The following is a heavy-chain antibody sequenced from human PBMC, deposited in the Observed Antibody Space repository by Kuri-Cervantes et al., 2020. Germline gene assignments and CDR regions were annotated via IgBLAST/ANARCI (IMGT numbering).Heavy chain of an antibody. CDR3: ARVGSVGMDV. CDR1: GFTFSSYS. V-gene: IGHV3-48*01. CDR2: ISSSSSTI. J-gene: IGHJ6*02. Sequence: GESLKISCAASGFTFSSYSMNWVRQAPGKGLEWVSYISSSSSTIYYADSVKGRFTISRDNAKNSLYLQMNSLRAEDTAVYYCARVGSVGMDVWGQGTTVTVSS. D-gene: IGHD6-6*01.